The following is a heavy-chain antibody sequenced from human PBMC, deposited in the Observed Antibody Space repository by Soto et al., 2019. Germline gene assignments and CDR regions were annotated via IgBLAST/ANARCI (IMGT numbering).Heavy chain of an antibody. V-gene: IGHV4-30-4*01. J-gene: IGHJ4*02. CDR2: IYYSGST. CDR3: AREAVAAAGPPFDY. Sequence: SETLSLTCTVSGGSISSGDYYWRRIHQPPGKGLEWIGYIYYSGSTYYNPSLKSRVTISVDTSKSQFSLKLSSVTAADTAVYYCAREAVAAAGPPFDYWGQGTLVTVSS. CDR1: GGSISSGDYY. D-gene: IGHD6-13*01.